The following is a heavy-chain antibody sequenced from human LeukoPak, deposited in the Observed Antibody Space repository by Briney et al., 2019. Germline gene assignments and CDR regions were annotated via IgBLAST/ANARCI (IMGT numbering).Heavy chain of an antibody. CDR2: INPSGGST. CDR3: ARDLGWFGELFGWFDP. J-gene: IGHJ5*02. Sequence: GASVKVSCKASGYTFTSYYMHWVRQAPGEGLEWMGIINPSGGSTTYAQKFQGRVTMTRDMSTSTVYMDLSSLRSEDTAVYYCARDLGWFGELFGWFDPWGQGTLVTVSS. D-gene: IGHD3-10*01. V-gene: IGHV1-46*01. CDR1: GYTFTSYY.